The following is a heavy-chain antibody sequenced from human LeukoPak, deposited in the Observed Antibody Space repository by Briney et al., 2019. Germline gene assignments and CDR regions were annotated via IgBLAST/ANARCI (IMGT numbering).Heavy chain of an antibody. CDR3: AKIRYXSGGSCYSPGVVTXXXFXX. J-gene: IGHJ4*01. CDR1: GFTFSSYA. Sequence: GGSLRLSCAASGFTFSSYAMSWVRQAPGKGLEWVSAISGSGGSTYYADSVKGRFTISRENSKNTLYLQMNSLRAEDTAVYYCAKIRYXSGGSCYSPGVVTXXXFXXXGXXXLVT. V-gene: IGHV3-23*01. D-gene: IGHD2-15*01. CDR2: ISGSGGST.